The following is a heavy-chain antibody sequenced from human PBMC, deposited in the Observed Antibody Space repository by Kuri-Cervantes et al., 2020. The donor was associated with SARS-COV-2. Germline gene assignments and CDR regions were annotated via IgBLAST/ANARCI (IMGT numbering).Heavy chain of an antibody. CDR3: ARDMRTMVRGVTHNWFDP. Sequence: ASVKVSCKASGGTFSSYAISWVRQAPGQRLEWMGWINAGNGNTKYSQKFQGRVTITRDTSASTAYMELSSLSSEDTAVYYCARDMRTMVRGVTHNWFDPWGQGTLVTVSS. J-gene: IGHJ5*02. CDR1: GGTFSSYA. D-gene: IGHD3-10*01. V-gene: IGHV1-3*01. CDR2: INAGNGNT.